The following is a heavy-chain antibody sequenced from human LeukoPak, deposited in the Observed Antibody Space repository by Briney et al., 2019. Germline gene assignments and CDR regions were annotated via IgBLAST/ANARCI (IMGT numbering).Heavy chain of an antibody. CDR3: ARDPWGGDIVVVPAAIHDP. D-gene: IGHD2-2*01. V-gene: IGHV1-2*06. Sequence: ASVKVSCKASGYTFTGYYMHWVRQAPGQGLEWMGRINPNNGGTNYAQKFRGRVTMTRDTSISTVYMELSRLTSDDTAVYYCARDPWGGDIVVVPAAIHDPWGQGTLVTVSS. CDR2: INPNNGGT. CDR1: GYTFTGYY. J-gene: IGHJ5*02.